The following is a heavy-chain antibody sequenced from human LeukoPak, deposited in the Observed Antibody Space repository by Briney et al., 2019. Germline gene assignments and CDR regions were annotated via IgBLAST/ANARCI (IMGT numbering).Heavy chain of an antibody. CDR2: IYYSGST. CDR3: ASPAGSGWYYFDY. Sequence: SETLSLTCTVSGGSISGSSWSWIRQPPGKGLEWIGYIYYSGSTNYNPSLKSRVTISVDTSKNQFSLKLTSVTAADMAVYYCASPAGSGWYYFDYWGQGTLVTVSS. J-gene: IGHJ4*02. CDR1: GGSISGSS. V-gene: IGHV4-59*08. D-gene: IGHD6-19*01.